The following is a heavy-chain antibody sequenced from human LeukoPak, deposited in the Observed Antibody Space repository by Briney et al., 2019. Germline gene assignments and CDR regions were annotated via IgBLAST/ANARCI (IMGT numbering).Heavy chain of an antibody. CDR3: ARATGVGVFDY. Sequence: GGSLRLSCAASGFTASSNYMSWVRQAPGKGLEWVSVIYSGGSTYYADSVKGRFTISRDNSKNTLYLQMNSLRAEDTAVYYCARATGVGVFDYWGQGTLVTVSS. CDR1: GFTASSNY. CDR2: IYSGGST. V-gene: IGHV3-53*01. D-gene: IGHD1-26*01. J-gene: IGHJ4*02.